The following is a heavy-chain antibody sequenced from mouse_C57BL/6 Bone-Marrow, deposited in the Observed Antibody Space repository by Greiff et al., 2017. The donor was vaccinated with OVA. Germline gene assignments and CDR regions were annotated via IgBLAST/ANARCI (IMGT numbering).Heavy chain of an antibody. D-gene: IGHD2-5*01. CDR3: TRWDYSNFYWYFDV. J-gene: IGHJ1*03. CDR1: GYTFTSYW. CDR2: IYPGNSDT. V-gene: IGHV1-5*01. Sequence: EVKVEESGTVLARPGASVKMSCKTSGYTFTSYWMHWVKQRPGQGLEWIGAIYPGNSDTSYNQKFKGKAKLTAVTSASTAYMELSSLTNEDSAVYYCTRWDYSNFYWYFDVWGTGTTVTVSS.